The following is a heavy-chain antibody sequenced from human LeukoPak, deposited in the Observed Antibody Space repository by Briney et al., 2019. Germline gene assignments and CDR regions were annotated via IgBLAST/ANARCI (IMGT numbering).Heavy chain of an antibody. J-gene: IGHJ4*02. Sequence: GGSLRLSCAASGFPFTSPWMDWVRQAPGKGLEWVANIKQDGSEKYYVDSVKGRFTISRDNAKNSVYLQMHSLRAEDTAVYYCSRSLNSWGQGSLVTVSS. CDR3: SRSLNS. CDR1: GFPFTSPW. CDR2: IKQDGSEK. V-gene: IGHV3-7*01.